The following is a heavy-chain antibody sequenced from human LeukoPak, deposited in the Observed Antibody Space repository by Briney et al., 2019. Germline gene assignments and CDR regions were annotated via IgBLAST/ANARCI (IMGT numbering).Heavy chain of an antibody. D-gene: IGHD2-2*01. Sequence: ASVKVSCKASGYTFTSYGISWVRQAPGQGLEWMGWISAYNGNTNYAQKLQGRFTITTDTSTNTAYMELRSLRADDTAVYYCARGGSCSSTSCYGPRTEYFQHWGQGTLGTVSS. V-gene: IGHV1-18*04. J-gene: IGHJ1*01. CDR1: GYTFTSYG. CDR3: ARGGSCSSTSCYGPRTEYFQH. CDR2: ISAYNGNT.